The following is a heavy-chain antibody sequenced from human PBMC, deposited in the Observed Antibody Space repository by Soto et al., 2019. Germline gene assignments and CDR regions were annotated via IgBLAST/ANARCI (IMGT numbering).Heavy chain of an antibody. CDR3: AKDRGIIVKAGDAFDV. CDR2: ISDSGDRT. V-gene: IGHV3-23*01. Sequence: PGGSQRLSCASSGFTLSMSAVNWVRQAPGKGLEWVSYISDSGDRTYYADSVKGRLTISRDRSKSTVSLQMDSLRAEDTAVYYCAKDRGIIVKAGDAFDVWGQGTKVTVS. J-gene: IGHJ3*01. D-gene: IGHD3-16*02. CDR1: GFTLSMSA.